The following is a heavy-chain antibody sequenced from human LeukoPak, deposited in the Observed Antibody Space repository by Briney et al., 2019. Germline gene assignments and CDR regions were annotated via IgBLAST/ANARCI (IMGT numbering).Heavy chain of an antibody. CDR1: GFTFSDHY. CDR2: IS. J-gene: IGHJ4*02. Sequence: GGSLRLSCAASGFTFSDHYMSWIRQTPGKGLEWVSRISRDTESVKGRFTISRDNTKNSLYLQMNSLRVDDTAVYYCVRDPDTSSKVDYWGQGTLVTVSS. V-gene: IGHV3-11*01. D-gene: IGHD6-6*01. CDR3: VRDPDTSSKVDY.